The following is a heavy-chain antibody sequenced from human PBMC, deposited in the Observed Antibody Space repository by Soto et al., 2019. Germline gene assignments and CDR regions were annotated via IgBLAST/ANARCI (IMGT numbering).Heavy chain of an antibody. CDR1: GFTFSSYW. V-gene: IGHV3-74*01. CDR3: VGGTCIYGVCYAY. D-gene: IGHD2-8*01. J-gene: IGHJ4*02. CDR2: MNTDGSST. Sequence: GGSLRLSCAASGFTFSSYWMHWVRQAPGEGLVWVSNMNTDGSSTSYADSVKGRFTISRDNAKNTLYLQMSSLRVEDTAVYYCVGGTCIYGVCYAYWGQGTLVTVSS.